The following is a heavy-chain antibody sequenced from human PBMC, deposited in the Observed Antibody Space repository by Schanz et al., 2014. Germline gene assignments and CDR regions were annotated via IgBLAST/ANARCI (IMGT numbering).Heavy chain of an antibody. CDR2: IWYDGNNK. D-gene: IGHD2-21*01. V-gene: IGHV3-33*03. CDR3: AKGQLLSYYFDY. CDR1: GFTFGSYA. J-gene: IGHJ4*02. Sequence: VRLLESGGGLVQPGGSLRLSCVGSGFTFGSYAMNWVRQAPGKGLEWVAVIWYDGNNKYYADSVKGRFTISRDNAKNTLYLQMNSLRAEDTAVYYCAKGQLLSYYFDYWGQGTLVTVSS.